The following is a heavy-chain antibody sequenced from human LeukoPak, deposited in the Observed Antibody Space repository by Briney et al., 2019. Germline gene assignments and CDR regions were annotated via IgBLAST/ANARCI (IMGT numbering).Heavy chain of an antibody. CDR2: IYYDGTT. V-gene: IGHV4-59*01. CDR3: ARGVRWLQLSYFDY. D-gene: IGHD5-24*01. J-gene: IGHJ4*02. Sequence: NSSETLSLTCTVSGGPIGSYYWSWIRQPPGKGLEFIGYIYYDGTTNYNPSLKSRVTISVDASKKQFSLKLTSVTAADTAVFYCARGVRWLQLSYFDYWGQGTLVTVSS. CDR1: GGPIGSYY.